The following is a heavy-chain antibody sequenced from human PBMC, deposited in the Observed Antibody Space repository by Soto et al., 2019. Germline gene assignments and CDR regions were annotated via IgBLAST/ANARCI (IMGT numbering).Heavy chain of an antibody. CDR1: GGSISSGGSF. CDR3: AGGIAARPLGY. J-gene: IGHJ4*02. V-gene: IGHV4-30-2*01. D-gene: IGHD6-6*01. Sequence: QLQLQESGSGLVKPSQTLSLTCAVSGGSISSGGSFWSWIRQPPGKGLEWIGYIYHSGSTYYNPSLKRRVTISADSAKNQSSLKLSSVTAADTAVYYCAGGIAARPLGYWGQGTLVTVSS. CDR2: IYHSGST.